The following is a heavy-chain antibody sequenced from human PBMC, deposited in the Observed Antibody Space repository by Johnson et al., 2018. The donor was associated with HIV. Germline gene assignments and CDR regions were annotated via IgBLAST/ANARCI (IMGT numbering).Heavy chain of an antibody. D-gene: IGHD6-13*01. CDR1: GSTFSTYA. Sequence: QVQLVESGGGVVQPGRSLRLSCAASGSTFSTYAMHWVRQAPGKGLEWVAAISYDGSNKYYAESVKGRFTISRDNSKSTLFLQMSILRGEDTGVYYCAKSLGQQLVVVDAFDITGQGTMVTVSS. V-gene: IGHV3-30*14. J-gene: IGHJ3*02. CDR2: ISYDGSNK. CDR3: AKSLGQQLVVVDAFDI.